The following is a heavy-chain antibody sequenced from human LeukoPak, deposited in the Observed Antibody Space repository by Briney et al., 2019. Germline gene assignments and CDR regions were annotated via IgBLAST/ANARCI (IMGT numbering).Heavy chain of an antibody. Sequence: SETLSLTCTVSGGSISSYYWSWIRQPPGKGLEWIGYIYYSGSTNYNPSLKSRVTISVDTSKNQFSLKLSSVTAADTAVYYCARGRDYGDYEDYWGQGTLVTVSS. CDR3: ARGRDYGDYEDY. D-gene: IGHD4-17*01. CDR2: IYYSGST. V-gene: IGHV4-59*01. J-gene: IGHJ4*02. CDR1: GGSISSYY.